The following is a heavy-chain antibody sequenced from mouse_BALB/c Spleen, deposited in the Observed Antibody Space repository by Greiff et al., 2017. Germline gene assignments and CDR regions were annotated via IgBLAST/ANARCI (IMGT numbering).Heavy chain of an antibody. D-gene: IGHD1-1*01. J-gene: IGHJ4*01. CDR2: ISNGGGST. CDR1: GFTFSSYT. CDR3: ASHYYGYYAMDY. V-gene: IGHV5-12-2*01. Sequence: EVQRVESGGGLVQPGGSLKLSCAASGFTFSSYTMSWVRQTPEKRLEWVAYISNGGGSTYYPDTVKGRFTISRDNAKNTLYLQMSSLKSEDTAMYYCASHYYGYYAMDYWGQGTSVTVSS.